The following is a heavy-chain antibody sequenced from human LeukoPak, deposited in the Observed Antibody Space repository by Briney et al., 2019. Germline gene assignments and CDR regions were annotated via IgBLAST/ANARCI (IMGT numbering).Heavy chain of an antibody. CDR1: GFTVSSNY. V-gene: IGHV3-66*01. J-gene: IGHJ4*02. Sequence: GGSLRLSCAASGFTVSSNYMSWVRQAPGKGLEWVSVIYSGGSTYYADSVKGRFTISRDNSKNTLYLQMNSLRAEDTAVYYCARVVGLYYYGSGSYYYDYWGQGTLVTVSS. CDR3: ARVVGLYYYGSGSYYYDY. CDR2: IYSGGST. D-gene: IGHD3-10*01.